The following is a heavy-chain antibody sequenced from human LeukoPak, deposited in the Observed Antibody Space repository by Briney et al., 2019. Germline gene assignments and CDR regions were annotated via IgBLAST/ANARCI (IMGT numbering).Heavy chain of an antibody. V-gene: IGHV3-23*01. CDR2: ISGAGTST. D-gene: IGHD4-17*01. J-gene: IGHJ4*02. Sequence: GGSLRLSCAAAGFSFSSYAMSWVRQAPGKGLEWVSLISGAGTSTYYADSVKGRFTISRDNSKNTLYLQMNSLRAEDTAVYYCARGATVTTKIDYWGQGTLVTVSS. CDR3: ARGATVTTKIDY. CDR1: GFSFSSYA.